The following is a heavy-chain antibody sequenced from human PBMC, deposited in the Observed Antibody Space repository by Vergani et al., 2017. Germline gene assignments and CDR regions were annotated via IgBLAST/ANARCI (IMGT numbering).Heavy chain of an antibody. V-gene: IGHV4-34*01. CDR1: GGSFSGCY. Sequence: QVQLQQWGAGLLKPSETLSLTCAVYGGSFSGCYWSWIRQPTGKGLEWIGEINHSGSTNYNPSLKSRVTISVDTSKNQFSLKLSSVTAADTAVYYCARGRGQWLGLGGYFDYWGQGTLVTVSS. CDR3: ARGRGQWLGLGGYFDY. CDR2: INHSGST. J-gene: IGHJ4*02. D-gene: IGHD6-19*01.